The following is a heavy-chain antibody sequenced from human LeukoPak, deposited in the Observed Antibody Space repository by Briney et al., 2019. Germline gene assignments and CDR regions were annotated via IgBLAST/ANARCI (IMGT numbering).Heavy chain of an antibody. CDR3: ASNFLYSSSGGGFE. J-gene: IGHJ4*02. CDR2: INHSGST. Sequence: SETLSLTCAVYGGSFSGYYWSWIRQPPGEGLEWIGEINHSGSTNYNPSLKSRVTISVDTSKNQFSLKLSSVTAADTAVYYCASNFLYSSSGGGFEWGQGTLVTVSS. CDR1: GGSFSGYY. V-gene: IGHV4-34*01. D-gene: IGHD6-6*01.